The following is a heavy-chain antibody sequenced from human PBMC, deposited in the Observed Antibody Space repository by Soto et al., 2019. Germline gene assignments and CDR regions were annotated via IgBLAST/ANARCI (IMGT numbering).Heavy chain of an antibody. J-gene: IGHJ4*02. CDR3: AREDDTSGSGYFDY. D-gene: IGHD3-22*01. CDR1: GFTFSDYY. Sequence: PGGSLRLSCAVSGFTFSDYYMSWIRQAPGKGLQWASNIRSSGSAIYYADSVKGRFTISRDNAENSLYLQMNSLRAEDTAVYYCAREDDTSGSGYFDYWGQGALVTVSS. CDR2: IRSSGSAI. V-gene: IGHV3-11*01.